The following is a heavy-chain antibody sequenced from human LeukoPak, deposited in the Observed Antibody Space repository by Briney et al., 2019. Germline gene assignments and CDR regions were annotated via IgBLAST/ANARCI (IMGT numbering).Heavy chain of an antibody. CDR3: AKDPGYCSGGSCYPLYFDY. CDR2: ISYDGSNK. D-gene: IGHD2-15*01. V-gene: IGHV3-30-3*01. Sequence: GMSLRLSCAASGFTFSSYAMHWVRQAPGKGLEWVAVISYDGSNKYYADSVKGRFTISRDNSKNTLYLQMNSLRAEDTAVYYCAKDPGYCSGGSCYPLYFDYWGQGTLVTVSS. CDR1: GFTFSSYA. J-gene: IGHJ4*02.